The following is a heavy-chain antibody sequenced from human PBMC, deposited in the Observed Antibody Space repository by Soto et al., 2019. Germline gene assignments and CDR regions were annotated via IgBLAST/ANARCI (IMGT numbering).Heavy chain of an antibody. CDR1: GGTFSSYA. Sequence: VASVKVSCKASGGTFSSYAISWVRQAPGQGLEWMGGIIPIFGTANYAQKFQGRVTITADKSTSTAYMELSSLRSEDTAVYYCARQSRYYDSSGYPNPTAWFDPWGQGTLVTVSS. J-gene: IGHJ5*02. D-gene: IGHD3-22*01. V-gene: IGHV1-69*06. CDR3: ARQSRYYDSSGYPNPTAWFDP. CDR2: IIPIFGTA.